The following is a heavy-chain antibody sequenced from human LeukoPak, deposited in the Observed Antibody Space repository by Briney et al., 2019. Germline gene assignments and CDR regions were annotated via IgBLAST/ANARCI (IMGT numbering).Heavy chain of an antibody. CDR1: GFPFSDDW. D-gene: IGHD3-10*01. Sequence: PGGSLRLSCAASGFPFSDDWMSWVRQAPGKGPEWVGRIKKKGDGGTTDYAAPVKGRFTISRDDSKNMLFLEMNNLKIEDTALYYCTTVTMVRDYDYWGQGTLDTVSS. CDR2: IKKKGDGGTT. CDR3: TTVTMVRDYDY. V-gene: IGHV3-15*01. J-gene: IGHJ4*02.